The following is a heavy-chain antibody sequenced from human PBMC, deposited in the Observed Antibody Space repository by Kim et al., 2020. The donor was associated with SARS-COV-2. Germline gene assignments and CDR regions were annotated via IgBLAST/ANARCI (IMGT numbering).Heavy chain of an antibody. CDR3: ARRSASAGVDC. CDR2: ISHSGTT. CDR1: AGSFSGHY. V-gene: IGHV4-34*01. J-gene: IGHJ4*02. D-gene: IGHD1-1*01. Sequence: SETLSLTCAVYAGSFSGHYWNWIRQSPGVGLEWVGEISHSGTTKYNPSLQSRVTLSVDTSKNQFFLKLTAVTAADTAVYYCARRSASAGVDCWGQGTPVT.